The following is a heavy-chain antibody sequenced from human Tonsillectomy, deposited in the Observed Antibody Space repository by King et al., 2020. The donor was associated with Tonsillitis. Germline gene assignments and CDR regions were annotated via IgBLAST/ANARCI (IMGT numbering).Heavy chain of an antibody. CDR1: GFTFRSYG. CDR2: ISYVVTNE. Sequence: VQLVESGGGVVQPGRSLRLSCAASGFTFRSYGMHWVRQAPGKGLEWVAVISYVVTNEYYADSVKGRFTISRDNSKNTIYLQMNNLRVEDTAVYYCAKDHRGLGTSGAFDVWVQGTMVTVSS. V-gene: IGHV3-30*18. J-gene: IGHJ3*01. D-gene: IGHD3-16*01. CDR3: AKDHRGLGTSGAFDV.